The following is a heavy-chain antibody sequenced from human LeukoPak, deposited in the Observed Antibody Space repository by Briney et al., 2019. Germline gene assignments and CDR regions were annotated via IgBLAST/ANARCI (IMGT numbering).Heavy chain of an antibody. CDR1: GFTLSTHA. V-gene: IGHV3-30-3*01. CDR2: ISHDGSNE. J-gene: IGHJ3*02. CDR3: VRDTFSPDAFDI. D-gene: IGHD3-16*01. Sequence: PGGSLRLSCAASGFTLSTHAMYWVRQAPGKGLEWVAVISHDGSNEYYADSVKGRFTISRDNAKNSLYLQMNNLRAEDTAVYYCVRDTFSPDAFDIWGQGTMVTVSS.